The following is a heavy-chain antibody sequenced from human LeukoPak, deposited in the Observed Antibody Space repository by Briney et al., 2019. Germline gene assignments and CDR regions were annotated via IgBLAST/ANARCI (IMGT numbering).Heavy chain of an antibody. J-gene: IGHJ5*02. D-gene: IGHD2-8*01. CDR2: ISPYNGNT. CDR3: ARDRVGGYTYGGNWFDP. CDR1: GYIFTSYG. Sequence: ASVKVSCKTSGYIFTSYGISWVRQAPGQGIESMGWISPYNGNTKYAQKFQGRVTMTTDTSTSTVYMELRSLRSDDTAVYYCARDRVGGYTYGGNWFDPWGQGTLVTVSS. V-gene: IGHV1-18*01.